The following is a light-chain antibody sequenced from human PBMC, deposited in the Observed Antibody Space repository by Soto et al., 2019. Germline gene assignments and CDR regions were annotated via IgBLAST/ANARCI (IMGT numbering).Light chain of an antibody. CDR3: QQYERGFT. CDR1: QSVNSRS. V-gene: IGKV3-20*01. CDR2: DAS. J-gene: IGKJ3*01. Sequence: ETVLSQSPGTLSLSPGDRATLSCSASQSVNSRSLAWYQQTPGQPPSLLIYDASSRATGIPDRFSCSGSGTDFSLTSSRLEHEYFAVYYCQQYERGFTFGPGTKVDIK.